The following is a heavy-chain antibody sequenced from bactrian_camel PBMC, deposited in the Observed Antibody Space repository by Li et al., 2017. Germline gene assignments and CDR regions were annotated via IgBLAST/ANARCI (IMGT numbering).Heavy chain of an antibody. D-gene: IGHD6*01. Sequence: QLVESGGDLVRPGGSLRLSCVASGFTFSDYTMTWVRQAPGKVLEWVSTITTGGGSTFYADSVKCRFTISTDNTKNILYLQMNGLKSEDTALYYCAKCDTVSWSNSWCRKFGSRGQGTQVTVS. CDR2: ITTGGGST. J-gene: IGHJ6*01. CDR1: GFTFSDYT. CDR3: AKCDTVSWSNSWCRKFGS. V-gene: IGHV3S31*01.